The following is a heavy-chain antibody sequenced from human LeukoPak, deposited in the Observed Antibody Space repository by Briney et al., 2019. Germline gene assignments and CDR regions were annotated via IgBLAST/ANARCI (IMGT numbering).Heavy chain of an antibody. V-gene: IGHV3-30*02. D-gene: IGHD3-22*01. J-gene: IGHJ4*02. CDR2: IRYDGSNK. Sequence: SGGSLRLSCAASGFTFSSYGMHWVRQAPGKGLEWVAFIRYDGSNKYYADSVKGRFTISRDNSKNTLYLQMNSLRAEDTAVYYCAKEARRPHYYDSSGYYFDYWGQGTLVTVSS. CDR3: AKEARRPHYYDSSGYYFDY. CDR1: GFTFSSYG.